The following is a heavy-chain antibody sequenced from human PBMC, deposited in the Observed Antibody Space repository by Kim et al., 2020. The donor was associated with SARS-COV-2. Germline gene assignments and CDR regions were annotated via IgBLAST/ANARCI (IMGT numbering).Heavy chain of an antibody. Sequence: GGSLRLSCAASGFTFSSYAMSWVRQAPGKGLEWVSVITGGGGSTYYADSVKGRFTISRDNSKNTLYLQMNSLRAEDTAVYYCAKVGSGDIVVVVAATHFGSCGEGTLLTLSS. CDR3: AKVGSGDIVVVVAATHFGS. CDR1: GFTFSSYA. V-gene: IGHV3-23*01. J-gene: IGHJ4*02. D-gene: IGHD2-15*01. CDR2: ITGGGGST.